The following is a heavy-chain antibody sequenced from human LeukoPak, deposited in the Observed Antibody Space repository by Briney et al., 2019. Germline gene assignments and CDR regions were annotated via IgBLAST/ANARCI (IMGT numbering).Heavy chain of an antibody. V-gene: IGHV1-8*01. Sequence: ASVKVSCKASGYTFTSYDINWVRQATGHGFEWMGWMSPKSGNTGYAQNFQGRVTMTRDTSISTAYMGLSSLRSEDTAVYYCVGGAPNRGFDYWGQGTLVTVSS. J-gene: IGHJ4*02. CDR3: VGGAPNRGFDY. CDR1: GYTFTSYD. D-gene: IGHD7-27*01. CDR2: MSPKSGNT.